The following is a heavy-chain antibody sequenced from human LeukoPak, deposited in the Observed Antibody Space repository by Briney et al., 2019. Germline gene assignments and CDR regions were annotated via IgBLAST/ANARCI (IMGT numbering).Heavy chain of an antibody. CDR1: GFTFSDYS. Sequence: GGSLRLSCAASGFTFSDYSMNWVRQAPGKGLEWISYISGSRILYADSVKGRFTVSRDIAKNSLFLQMYSLRDEDTAVYFCARDKDWAFDYWGQGSLVTVSS. V-gene: IGHV3-48*02. J-gene: IGHJ4*02. CDR2: ISGSRI. D-gene: IGHD3-9*01. CDR3: ARDKDWAFDY.